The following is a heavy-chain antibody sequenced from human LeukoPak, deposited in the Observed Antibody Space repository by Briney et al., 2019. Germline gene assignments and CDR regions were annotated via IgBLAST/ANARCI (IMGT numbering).Heavy chain of an antibody. Sequence: ASVKVSCKASGYTFTNYYMHWVRQAPGQGLEWMGIITPSGGSTSYAQKFQGGVTMTRDMSTGTVYMELSSLRSEDTAVYYCARAYGYYKPEFDYWGQGTLVTVSS. D-gene: IGHD5-18*01. V-gene: IGHV1-46*01. CDR1: GYTFTNYY. J-gene: IGHJ4*02. CDR2: ITPSGGST. CDR3: ARAYGYYKPEFDY.